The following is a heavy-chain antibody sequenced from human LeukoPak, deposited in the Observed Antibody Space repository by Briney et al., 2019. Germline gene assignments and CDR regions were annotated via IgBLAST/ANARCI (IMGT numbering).Heavy chain of an antibody. J-gene: IGHJ4*02. D-gene: IGHD6-19*01. CDR3: ARDPGDIVVAGTFDY. CDR1: GFTFSTYW. CDR2: IQQDGNEK. Sequence: PGGSLRLSCAASGFTFSTYWMSWVRQAPGKGLEWVANIQQDGNEKYYVDSVKGRFTISRDNAKNSLYLQMNSLRAEDTALYYCARDPGDIVVAGTFDYWGQGTLVTVSS. V-gene: IGHV3-7*03.